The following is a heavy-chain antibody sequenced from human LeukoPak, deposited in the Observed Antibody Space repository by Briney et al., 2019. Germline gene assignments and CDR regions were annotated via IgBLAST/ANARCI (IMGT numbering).Heavy chain of an antibody. Sequence: PSETLSLTCTVSGGSISDYYWNWIRQPPGKGLEWIGYIYYSGSTTYNPSLRSRVTMSVDTAKNQFSLKLRSVTAADTAVYYCARGDFCSSTNCYLRPMDVWDKGTTVTVSS. CDR3: ARGDFCSSTNCYLRPMDV. V-gene: IGHV4-59*01. D-gene: IGHD2-2*01. J-gene: IGHJ6*03. CDR2: IYYSGST. CDR1: GGSISDYY.